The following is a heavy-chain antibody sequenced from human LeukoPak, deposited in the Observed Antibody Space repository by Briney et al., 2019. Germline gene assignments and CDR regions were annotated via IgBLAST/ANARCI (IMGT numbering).Heavy chain of an antibody. CDR1: GFTFSSYS. D-gene: IGHD3-22*01. V-gene: IGHV3-21*01. Sequence: KAGGSLRLSCAASGFTFSSYSMNWVRQAPGKGLEWVSSISSSSSYIYYADSVKGRFTISRDNAKNSLYLQMNSLRAEDTAVYYCARDVFGGYYDSSGYPHAFDIWGQGTMVTVSS. CDR2: ISSSSSYI. CDR3: ARDVFGGYYDSSGYPHAFDI. J-gene: IGHJ3*02.